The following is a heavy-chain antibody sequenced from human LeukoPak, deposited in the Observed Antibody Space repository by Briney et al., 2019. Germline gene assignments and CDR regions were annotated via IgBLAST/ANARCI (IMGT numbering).Heavy chain of an antibody. J-gene: IGHJ4*02. D-gene: IGHD5-18*01. CDR1: GGSVSSNSYH. CDR2: IRYSGST. V-gene: IGHV4-61*01. Sequence: SETLSLTCTVSGGSVSSNSYHWSWIRQPPEKGLEWIGYIRYSGSTNKNPSLKSRVTISVDASKNQFSLNLSSVTAADTTLYYCARLSEYSYGFYFDYWGQGTLVTVSS. CDR3: ARLSEYSYGFYFDY.